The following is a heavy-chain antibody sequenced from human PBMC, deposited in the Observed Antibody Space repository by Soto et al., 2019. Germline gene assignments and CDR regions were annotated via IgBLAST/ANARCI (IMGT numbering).Heavy chain of an antibody. CDR3: VKGLIAMTGTWARPFDY. V-gene: IGHV3-23*01. CDR1: GFTFISYA. Sequence: GGSLRLSCAASGFTFISYAMSWVRQAPGKGLEWVSHISGSGRTTYYADSVKGRFTISRDNSKNTMYLQMNSLRAEDTAVYYCVKGLIAMTGTWARPFDYWGQGTLVTVSS. J-gene: IGHJ4*02. CDR2: ISGSGRTT. D-gene: IGHD6-19*01.